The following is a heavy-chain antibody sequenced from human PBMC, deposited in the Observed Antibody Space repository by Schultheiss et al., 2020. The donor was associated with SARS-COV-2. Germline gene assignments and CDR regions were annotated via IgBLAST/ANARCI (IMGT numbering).Heavy chain of an antibody. CDR2: IYTSGST. CDR3: VRTIVSGTRGAFDI. Sequence: SETLSLTFAVYGGSFSGYYWSWIRQPAGKGLEWIGRIYTSGSTYYNPSLKSRVTMSVDTSKTQFSLKLSSVTAADTAIYYCVRTIVSGTRGAFDIWGQGTMVTVS. D-gene: IGHD6-19*01. J-gene: IGHJ3*02. CDR1: GGSFSGYY. V-gene: IGHV4-59*10.